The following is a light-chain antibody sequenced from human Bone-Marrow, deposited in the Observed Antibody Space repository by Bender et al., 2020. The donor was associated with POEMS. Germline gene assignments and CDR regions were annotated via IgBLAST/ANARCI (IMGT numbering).Light chain of an antibody. CDR2: EFI. CDR1: SNNIGTYNL. V-gene: IGLV2-23*02. J-gene: IGLJ3*02. Sequence: QSALTQPASVSGSPGQSITISCTGTSNNIGTYNLVSWFQQHPGKAPKLIIYEFIERPSGCSTRCSRSRYGNTTYLTISEVQGEGWSDYYCCSYAVSETGVFGGGPELPV. CDR3: CSYAVSETGV.